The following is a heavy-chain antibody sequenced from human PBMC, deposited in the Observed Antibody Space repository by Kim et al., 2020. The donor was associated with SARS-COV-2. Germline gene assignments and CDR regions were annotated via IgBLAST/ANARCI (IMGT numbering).Heavy chain of an antibody. V-gene: IGHV3-30*07. J-gene: IGHJ1*01. CDR3: ARSFHYGDYPEYFQH. D-gene: IGHD4-17*01. Sequence: VKGRFTISRDNSKNPLYLQMNSLRAEDTAVYYWARSFHYGDYPEYFQHWGQGTLVTVSS.